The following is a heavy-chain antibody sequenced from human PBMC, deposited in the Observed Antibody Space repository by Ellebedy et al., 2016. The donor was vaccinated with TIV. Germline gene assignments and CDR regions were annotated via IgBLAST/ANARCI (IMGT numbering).Heavy chain of an antibody. CDR1: GFTFSSYA. D-gene: IGHD3-10*01. CDR3: AKRVTMVRGVITYYHYAMDV. J-gene: IGHJ6*01. V-gene: IGHV3-23*01. Sequence: GESLKISCAVSGFTFSSYAMSWVRQAPGKGLEWVSSLSGSGGRTYYADSVKGLFTISRDNSKNTVYLQMNRLRAEDTAVYCCAKRVTMVRGVITYYHYAMDVWGQGTTVTVSS. CDR2: LSGSGGRT.